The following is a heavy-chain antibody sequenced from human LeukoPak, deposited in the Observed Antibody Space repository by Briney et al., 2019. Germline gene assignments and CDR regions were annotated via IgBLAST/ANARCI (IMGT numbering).Heavy chain of an antibody. V-gene: IGHV4-31*03. CDR3: ARDRSRSWPYYYYYYGMDV. J-gene: IGHJ6*02. CDR2: IYYSGST. CDR1: GGSISSGGYY. Sequence: SETLSLTCTVSGGSISSGGYYWSWIRQHPGKGLEWIGYIYYSGSTYYNPSLKSRVTISVDTSKNQFSLKLSSVTAADTAVYYCARDRSRSWPYYYYYYGMDVWGQGTTVTVSS. D-gene: IGHD6-13*01.